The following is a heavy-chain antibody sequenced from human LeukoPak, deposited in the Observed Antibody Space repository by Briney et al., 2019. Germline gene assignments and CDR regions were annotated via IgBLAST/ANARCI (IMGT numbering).Heavy chain of an antibody. CDR2: ISYDGSNK. V-gene: IGHV3-30*18. D-gene: IGHD6-19*01. CDR3: AKDPQWLVGGIDY. CDR1: GFTFSSYG. J-gene: IGHJ4*02. Sequence: GGSLRLSCAASGFTFSSYGMHWVRQAPGKGLEWVAVISYDGSNKYYADSVKGRFTISRDSSKNTLYLQMNSLRAEDTAVYYCAKDPQWLVGGIDYWGQGTLVTVSS.